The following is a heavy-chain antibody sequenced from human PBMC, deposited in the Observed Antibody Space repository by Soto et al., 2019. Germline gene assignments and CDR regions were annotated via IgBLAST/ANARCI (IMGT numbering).Heavy chain of an antibody. Sequence: QVQLVESGGGVVQPGRSLRLSCAASGFTFSSYGMHWVRQAPGKELEWVAVISYDGSNKYYADSVKGRFTISRDNSKNTLYLQMNSLRAEDTAVYYCAKGPLPISTTVWFDYWGQGTLVTVSS. CDR3: AKGPLPISTTVWFDY. CDR1: GFTFSSYG. V-gene: IGHV3-30-3*01. D-gene: IGHD2-2*01. CDR2: ISYDGSNK. J-gene: IGHJ4*02.